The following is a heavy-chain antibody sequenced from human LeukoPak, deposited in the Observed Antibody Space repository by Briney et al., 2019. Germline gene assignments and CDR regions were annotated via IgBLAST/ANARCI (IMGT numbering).Heavy chain of an antibody. V-gene: IGHV3-9*01. CDR3: AKIGVGLYSYDFDY. J-gene: IGHJ4*02. D-gene: IGHD5-18*01. CDR2: ISWNSGSI. CDR1: EFNFDDYA. Sequence: GGSLRLSCAAYEFNFDDYAMHWVRQAPGKGLEWVSGISWNSGSIGYADSVKGRFTISRDNSKNTLYLQMNSLRAEDTAVYYCAKIGVGLYSYDFDYWGQGTLVTVSS.